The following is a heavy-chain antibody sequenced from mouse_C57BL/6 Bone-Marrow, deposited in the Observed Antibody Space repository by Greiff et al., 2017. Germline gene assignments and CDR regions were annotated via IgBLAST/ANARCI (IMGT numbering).Heavy chain of an antibody. CDR2: IDPSDSYT. V-gene: IGHV1-69*01. J-gene: IGHJ4*01. Sequence: QVQLQQPGAELVMPGASVKLSCKASGYTFTSYWMHWVKQRPGQGLEWIGEIDPSDSYTNYNQKFKGKSTLPVDKSSSTAYMQLSSLTSEDSAVYYCAKPRDYYGYAMDYWGQGTSVTVSS. CDR1: GYTFTSYW. D-gene: IGHD1-1*01. CDR3: AKPRDYYGYAMDY.